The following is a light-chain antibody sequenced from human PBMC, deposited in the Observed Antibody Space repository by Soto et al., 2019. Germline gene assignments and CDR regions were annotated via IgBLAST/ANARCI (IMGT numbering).Light chain of an antibody. CDR3: QQYGSSPIT. CDR1: QSLGRD. V-gene: IGKV3-15*01. J-gene: IGKJ5*01. Sequence: IVMTQSPATLSVSPGERATLSCRASQSLGRDLAWYQHIPGQAPRLLMYGASTRAPGIPARFSGSGSGTDFTLTIIRLEPEDFAVYYCQQYGSSPITFGQGTRLEIK. CDR2: GAS.